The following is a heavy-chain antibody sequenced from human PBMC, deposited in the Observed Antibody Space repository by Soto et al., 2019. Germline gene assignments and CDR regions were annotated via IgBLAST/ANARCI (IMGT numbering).Heavy chain of an antibody. D-gene: IGHD1-26*01. V-gene: IGHV1-24*01. Sequence: ASVKVSCKVSGYTLTELSMHWVRQAPGKGLEWMGGFDPEDGETIYAQKFQGRVTMTEDTSTDTAYMELSSLRSEDTAVYYCATYWEVSNYYGMDVWGKGTTVTVSS. CDR2: FDPEDGET. CDR3: ATYWEVSNYYGMDV. J-gene: IGHJ6*04. CDR1: GYTLTELS.